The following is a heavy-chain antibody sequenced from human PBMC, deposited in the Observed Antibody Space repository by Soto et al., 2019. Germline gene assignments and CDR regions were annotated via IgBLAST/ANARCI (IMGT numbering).Heavy chain of an antibody. CDR3: ARVPGDYDIGPLDY. CDR2: IWYDGSNK. D-gene: IGHD4-17*01. Sequence: HPGGSLRLSCAASGFTFSSYGMHWVRQAPGKGLEWVAVIWYDGSNKYYADSVKDRFTISRDNSKNTLYLQMNSLRAEDTAVYYCARVPGDYDIGPLDYWGQGTLVTVSS. V-gene: IGHV3-33*01. CDR1: GFTFSSYG. J-gene: IGHJ4*02.